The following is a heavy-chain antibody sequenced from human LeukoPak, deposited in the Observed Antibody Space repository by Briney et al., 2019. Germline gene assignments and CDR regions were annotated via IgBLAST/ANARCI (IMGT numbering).Heavy chain of an antibody. V-gene: IGHV1-2*06. CDR1: GYTFTGYY. D-gene: IGHD6-13*01. J-gene: IGHJ4*02. CDR2: INPNSGGA. Sequence: GASVKVSCKASGYTFTGYYLHWVRQAPGQGLEWMGRINPNSGGANYAQKFQGRVTMTRDTSTSIAYMEVSRLRSDDTAVYFCARDAYSSTTFDCWGQGTLVTVSS. CDR3: ARDAYSSTTFDC.